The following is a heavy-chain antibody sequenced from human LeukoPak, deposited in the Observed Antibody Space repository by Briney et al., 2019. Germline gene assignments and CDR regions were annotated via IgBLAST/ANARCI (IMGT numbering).Heavy chain of an antibody. CDR3: AIDALVSASYLEYFQH. CDR2: IRYDGSSK. CDR1: GFTFSSYG. Sequence: PGGSLRLSCAASGFTFSSYGMQWVRQAPGKGLEWVAFIRYDGSSKYYADSVKGRFTISRDNSKNTLYLQMNSLRAEDTAVYYCAIDALVSASYLEYFQHWGQGTLVTVSS. V-gene: IGHV3-30*02. J-gene: IGHJ1*01. D-gene: IGHD1-26*01.